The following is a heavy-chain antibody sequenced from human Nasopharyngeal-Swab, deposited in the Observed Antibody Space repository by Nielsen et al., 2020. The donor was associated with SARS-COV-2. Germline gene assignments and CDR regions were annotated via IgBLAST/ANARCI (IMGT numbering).Heavy chain of an antibody. CDR3: AKDRGVGALDY. J-gene: IGHJ4*02. D-gene: IGHD1-26*01. Sequence: GESLKISCAASGFTFSSYAMSWVRQAPGKGLEWVSAISGSGGGTYYADSVKGRFTISRDNSKNTLYLQMNSLRAEDTAVYYCAKDRGVGALDYWGQGTLVTVSS. CDR1: GFTFSSYA. V-gene: IGHV3-23*01. CDR2: ISGSGGGT.